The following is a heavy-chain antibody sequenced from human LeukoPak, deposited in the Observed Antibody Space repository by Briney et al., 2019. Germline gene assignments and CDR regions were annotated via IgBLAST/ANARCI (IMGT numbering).Heavy chain of an antibody. CDR3: AADLSNPRMGASYLDS. CDR2: IIVGSGAT. D-gene: IGHD3-16*01. CDR1: GFTSTNFA. V-gene: IGHV1-58*01. J-gene: IGHJ4*02. Sequence: SVKVSCKASGFTSTNFAVQWVRQARGQRLEWTGWIIVGSGATKCAQDFQERVTITRDLSTSTLYMELRSLTSEDTAVYYCAADLSNPRMGASYLDSWGQGTLVTVSS.